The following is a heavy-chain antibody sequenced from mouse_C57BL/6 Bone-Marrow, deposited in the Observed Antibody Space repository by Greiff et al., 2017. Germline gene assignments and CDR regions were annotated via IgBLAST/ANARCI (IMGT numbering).Heavy chain of an antibody. CDR3: AREGYYGSSSGGYFDV. CDR1: GYTFTSYW. CDR2: IDPSDSYT. D-gene: IGHD1-1*01. J-gene: IGHJ1*03. Sequence: QVQLQQPGAELVMPGASVKLSCKASGYTFTSYWMHWVKQRPGQGLEWIGEIDPSDSYTNYNQKFKGKSTLTVDKSSSTAYMPLSSLTSEDSAVYYCAREGYYGSSSGGYFDVWGTGTTVTVSS. V-gene: IGHV1-69*01.